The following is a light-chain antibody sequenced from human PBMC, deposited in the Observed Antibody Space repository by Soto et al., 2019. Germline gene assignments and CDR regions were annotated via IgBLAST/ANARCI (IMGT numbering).Light chain of an antibody. V-gene: IGLV1-40*01. CDR3: QSYDSRLSTDV. CDR1: SSNIGAGFD. CDR2: ANS. J-gene: IGLJ1*01. Sequence: QSVLTQPPSVSGAPGQRVTISCTGSSSNIGAGFDVHWYQQLPGTAPRLLIYANSNRPSGVPDRSSGSKSGTSASLAITGLQDEDEADYYCQSYDSRLSTDVFGTGTKLTVL.